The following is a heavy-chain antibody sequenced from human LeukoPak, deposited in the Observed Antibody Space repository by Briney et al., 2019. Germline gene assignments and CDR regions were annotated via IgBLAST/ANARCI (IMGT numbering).Heavy chain of an antibody. CDR1: GFTFSSYW. V-gene: IGHV3-7*01. Sequence: GGSLRLSCAASGFTFSSYWMSWVRQAPGKGLEWVANIKQDGSEKYYVDSVRGRFTISRDNAKNSLYLQMNSLRAEDTAVYYCVRGLEWSGSGEWWFWGQGTLVTVSS. CDR3: VRGLEWSGSGEWWF. D-gene: IGHD3-10*01. CDR2: IKQDGSEK. J-gene: IGHJ4*02.